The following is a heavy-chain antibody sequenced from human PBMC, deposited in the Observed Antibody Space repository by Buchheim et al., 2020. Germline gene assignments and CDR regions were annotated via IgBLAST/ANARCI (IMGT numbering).Heavy chain of an antibody. CDR3: ARDRHYYDSSGHLPRYYYYYGMDV. Sequence: QVQLVESGGGVVQPGRSLRLSCAASGFTFSSYAMHWVRQAPGKGLEWVAVISYDGSNKYYADSVKGRFTISRDNSKNKLYLQMNSLRAEDTAVYYCARDRHYYDSSGHLPRYYYYYGMDVWGQGTT. V-gene: IGHV3-30*04. J-gene: IGHJ6*02. D-gene: IGHD3-22*01. CDR2: ISYDGSNK. CDR1: GFTFSSYA.